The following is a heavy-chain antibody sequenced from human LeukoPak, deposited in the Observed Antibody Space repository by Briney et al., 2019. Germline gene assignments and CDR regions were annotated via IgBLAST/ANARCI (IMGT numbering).Heavy chain of an antibody. CDR3: ARDGGYCSSTSCSPRFDP. CDR2: IYTSGST. D-gene: IGHD2-2*01. Sequence: PSETLSLTCTVSGGSISSGSYYWSWIRQPAGKGLEWIGRIYTSGSTNYNPSLKSRVTMSVDTSKNQFSLKLSSVTAADTAVYYCARDGGYCSSTSCSPRFDPRGQGTLVTVSS. CDR1: GGSISSGSYY. V-gene: IGHV4-61*02. J-gene: IGHJ5*02.